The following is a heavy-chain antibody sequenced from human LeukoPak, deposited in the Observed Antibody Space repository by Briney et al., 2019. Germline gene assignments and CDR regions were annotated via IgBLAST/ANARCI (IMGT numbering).Heavy chain of an antibody. CDR1: GFNVSSNF. D-gene: IGHD5-12*01. CDR3: PRSYSGVLAHFDY. CDR2: IYSGGST. J-gene: IGHJ4*02. V-gene: IGHV3-66*01. Sequence: GGSLRLSCAAAGFNVSSNFMSWVRQAPEGGLGWGSFIYSGGSTSYTDSVKGRFTISRDTSKNTLYLQMNSLRVEDTAVYYCPRSYSGVLAHFDYWGQGTLVTVSS.